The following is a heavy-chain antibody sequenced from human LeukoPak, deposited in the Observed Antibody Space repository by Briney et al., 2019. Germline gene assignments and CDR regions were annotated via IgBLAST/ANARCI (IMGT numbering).Heavy chain of an antibody. J-gene: IGHJ4*02. CDR3: ARERGFGDYDSSDPQVFDY. V-gene: IGHV3-21*04. CDR2: ISSSSSYI. CDR1: GFTFSSYS. D-gene: IGHD3-22*01. Sequence: GGSLRLSCAASGFTFSSYSMNWVRQAPGKGLEWVSSISSSSSYIYYADSVKGRFTISRDNAKNSLYLQMNSLRAEDTALYYCARERGFGDYDSSDPQVFDYWGQGTLVTVSS.